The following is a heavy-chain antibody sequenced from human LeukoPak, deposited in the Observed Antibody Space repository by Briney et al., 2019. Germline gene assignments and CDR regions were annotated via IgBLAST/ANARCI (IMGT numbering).Heavy chain of an antibody. CDR3: ARVPVVGTFDY. D-gene: IGHD6-13*01. Sequence: ASVKVSCKASGYTFTSYYIHWVRQAPGQGLEWMGWINPNSGGTKYAQKFQGRVTMTRDTSISTAYMELSRVRSDDTAVYYCARVPVVGTFDYWGQGTLVTVSS. V-gene: IGHV1-2*02. CDR2: INPNSGGT. J-gene: IGHJ4*02. CDR1: GYTFTSYY.